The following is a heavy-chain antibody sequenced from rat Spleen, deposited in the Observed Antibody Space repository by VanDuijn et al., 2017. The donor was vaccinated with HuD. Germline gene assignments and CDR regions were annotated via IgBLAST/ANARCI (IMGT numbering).Heavy chain of an antibody. CDR3: ARDVANYYGGTYGVMAA. J-gene: IGHJ4*01. CDR2: ILSGGST. V-gene: IGHV2S8*01. Sequence: QVQLKESGPGLVQPSQTLSLTCTVSGFSLTNYDVHWVRQPPGKDLEWIAAILSGGSTYYNSVFKSRLSISRDTSKSQVFLKMNSLQTEDTATYYCARDVANYYGGTYGVMAAWGQGASVTVSS. CDR1: GFSLTNYD. D-gene: IGHD1-12*02.